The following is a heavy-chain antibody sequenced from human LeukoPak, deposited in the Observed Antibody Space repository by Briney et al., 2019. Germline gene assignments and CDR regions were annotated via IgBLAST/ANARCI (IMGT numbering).Heavy chain of an antibody. V-gene: IGHV1-2*02. J-gene: IGHJ5*02. Sequence: ASVKVSCKASGYTFTGYYMHWVRQAPGQGLEWMGWINPNSGGTNYAQKFQGRVTMTRDTSISTAYMELSWLRSDDTAVYYCARVASRDYYDSSGLGWFDPWGQGTLVTVSS. CDR1: GYTFTGYY. D-gene: IGHD3-22*01. CDR2: INPNSGGT. CDR3: ARVASRDYYDSSGLGWFDP.